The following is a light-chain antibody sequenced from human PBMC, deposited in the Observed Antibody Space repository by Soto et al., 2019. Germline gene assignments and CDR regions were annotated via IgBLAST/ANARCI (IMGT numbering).Light chain of an antibody. CDR2: EVT. J-gene: IGLJ3*02. V-gene: IGLV2-8*01. CDR3: SSFAGPVWV. CDR1: SSDIGGYDH. Sequence: QAVVTQTPSASGSPGQSVTISCTGTSSDIGGYDHVSWYQQHPGKAPKVMIYEVTKRPSGVPDRFSGSKAGNTASLTVSGLQAEDEADYYCSSFAGPVWVFGGGTQLTVL.